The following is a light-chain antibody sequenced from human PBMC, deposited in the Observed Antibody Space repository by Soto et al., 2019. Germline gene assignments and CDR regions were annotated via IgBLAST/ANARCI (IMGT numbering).Light chain of an antibody. CDR1: QSISTY. J-gene: IGKJ1*01. CDR3: QQSYSTPET. Sequence: DIQMTQSPSSLSASVGNRVTITCRASQSISTYLNWYQKKPGKAPNLLIYDASRLQSGVPSRFSGSGGGTDFTLTISSLQPEDFATYYCQQSYSTPETFGQGTKVEIK. CDR2: DAS. V-gene: IGKV1-39*01.